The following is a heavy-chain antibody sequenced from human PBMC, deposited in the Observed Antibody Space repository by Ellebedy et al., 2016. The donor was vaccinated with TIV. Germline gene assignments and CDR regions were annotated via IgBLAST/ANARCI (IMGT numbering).Heavy chain of an antibody. V-gene: IGHV4-59*01. CDR1: GFTFSDYY. Sequence: GSLRLSCAASGFTFSDYYMSWIRQPPGKGLEWIGYIYYSGSTNYNPSLKSRVTISVDTSKNQFSLKLSSVTAADTAVYYCARDGGHGGSGDYFDYWGQGALVTVSS. CDR2: IYYSGST. D-gene: IGHD3-10*01. J-gene: IGHJ4*02. CDR3: ARDGGHGGSGDYFDY.